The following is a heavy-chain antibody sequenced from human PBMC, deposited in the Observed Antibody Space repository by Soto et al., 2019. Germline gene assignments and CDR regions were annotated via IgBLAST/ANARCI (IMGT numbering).Heavy chain of an antibody. CDR2: ISSSSSYI. V-gene: IGHV3-21*01. J-gene: IGHJ4*02. CDR1: GFTFSSYS. D-gene: IGHD6-19*01. Sequence: GSLRLSCAASGFTFSSYSMNWVRQAPGKGLEWVSSISSSSSYIYYADSVKGRFTISRDNAKNSLYLQMNSLRAEDTAVYYCARDTRTGYSSGWYKPAGFDYWGQGTLVTVSS. CDR3: ARDTRTGYSSGWYKPAGFDY.